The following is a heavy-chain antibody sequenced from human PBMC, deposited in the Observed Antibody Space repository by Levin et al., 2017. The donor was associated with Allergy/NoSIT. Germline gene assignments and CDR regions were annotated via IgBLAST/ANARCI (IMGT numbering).Heavy chain of an antibody. V-gene: IGHV3-15*07. D-gene: IGHD3-10*01. CDR2: IKSTSDGGTR. J-gene: IGHJ4*02. Sequence: GGSLRLSCAASDLSLSNAWMNWVRQAPGKGLEWVGRIKSTSDGGTRDYAPAVKGRFTISRDESKNILYLEMNSLKTEDTAVYYCTTLPGGLTSTDYWGQGTLVSVSS. CDR1: DLSLSNAW. CDR3: TTLPGGLTSTDY.